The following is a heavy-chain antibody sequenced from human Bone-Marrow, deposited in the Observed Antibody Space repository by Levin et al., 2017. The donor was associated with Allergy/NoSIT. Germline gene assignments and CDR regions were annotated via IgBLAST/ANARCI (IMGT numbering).Heavy chain of an antibody. CDR2: ISGSGGST. Sequence: GGSLRLSCAASGFTFSSYAMSWVRQAPGKGLEWVSAISGSGGSTYYADSVKGRFTISRDNSKNTLYLQMNSLRAEDTAVYYCAKDSYDFWSGYYTGTRGDYWGQGTLVTVSS. D-gene: IGHD3-3*01. CDR3: AKDSYDFWSGYYTGTRGDY. J-gene: IGHJ4*02. V-gene: IGHV3-23*01. CDR1: GFTFSSYA.